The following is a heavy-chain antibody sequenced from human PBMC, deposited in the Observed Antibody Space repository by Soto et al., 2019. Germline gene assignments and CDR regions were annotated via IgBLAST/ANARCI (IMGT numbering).Heavy chain of an antibody. Sequence: GESLKISCKGSVYSFTSYWIGWVRQMPGKGLEWMGIIYPDDSDTRYSPSFQGQVIMSADKSITTAYLQWSSLKASDTAMYYCARQGKYNYGSNDYWGQGTLVTVSS. CDR3: ARQGKYNYGSNDY. CDR2: IYPDDSDT. J-gene: IGHJ4*02. CDR1: VYSFTSYW. V-gene: IGHV5-51*01. D-gene: IGHD5-18*01.